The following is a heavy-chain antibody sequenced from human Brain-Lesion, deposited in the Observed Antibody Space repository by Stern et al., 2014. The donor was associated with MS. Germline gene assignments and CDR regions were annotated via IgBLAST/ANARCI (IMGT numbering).Heavy chain of an antibody. Sequence: EVQLVESGGGLVQPGGSLRLSCVASGVTFSSSWMSWVRQAPGKGLEWVANIKQDGSEKYYLGSVKGRFIISRDNAKNSLFLQMHSLRAEDTAVYYCARRQGGYFDTTGHDYWGQGTLVTVSS. V-gene: IGHV3-7*01. D-gene: IGHD3-22*01. CDR2: IKQDGSEK. CDR1: GVTFSSSW. CDR3: ARRQGGYFDTTGHDY. J-gene: IGHJ4*02.